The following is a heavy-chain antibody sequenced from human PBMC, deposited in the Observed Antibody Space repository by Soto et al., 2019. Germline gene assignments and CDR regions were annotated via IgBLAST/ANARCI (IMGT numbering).Heavy chain of an antibody. D-gene: IGHD6-6*01. CDR3: ARAPKVSGSAQTRPDF. Sequence: SETLSLTCSLYSGSLSGYYWSWIRQPPGKGLEWIGEISPSGTTNYSPSLESRVSISVDTSKNQFSLNLTSLTAADTAVYYCARAPKVSGSAQTRPDFWGQGSLVT. J-gene: IGHJ4*02. V-gene: IGHV4-34*01. CDR2: ISPSGTT. CDR1: SGSLSGYY.